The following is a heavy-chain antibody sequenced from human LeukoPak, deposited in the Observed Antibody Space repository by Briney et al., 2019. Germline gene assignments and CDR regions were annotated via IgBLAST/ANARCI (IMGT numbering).Heavy chain of an antibody. CDR2: INSSGGGT. V-gene: IGHV1-46*01. CDR3: ARDLDSSSWYILWFDP. D-gene: IGHD6-13*01. Sequence: ASVKVSCKASGYTFTSYFMHWVRQAPGQGLDWMGVINSSGGGTSYAQKLQGRVTMTRDTSTSTVYMELSRLRTEDTAVYYCARDLDSSSWYILWFDPWGQGTLVTVSS. J-gene: IGHJ5*02. CDR1: GYTFTSYF.